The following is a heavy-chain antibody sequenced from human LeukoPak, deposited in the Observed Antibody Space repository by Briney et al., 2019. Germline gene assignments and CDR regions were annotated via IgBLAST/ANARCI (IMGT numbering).Heavy chain of an antibody. CDR1: GGSINNYY. Sequence: PSETLSLTCTVSGGSINNYYWSWIRQPPGKGLECIGHIYYTGSTYYKPSLARRVTISVDTAKNQISLKVSSVTAADTAVYYCARYEEFSTGYSASSPRHYFGHWGQGALVTVSS. J-gene: IGHJ4*02. CDR3: ARYEEFSTGYSASSPRHYFGH. D-gene: IGHD3/OR15-3a*01. V-gene: IGHV4-59*01. CDR2: IYYTGST.